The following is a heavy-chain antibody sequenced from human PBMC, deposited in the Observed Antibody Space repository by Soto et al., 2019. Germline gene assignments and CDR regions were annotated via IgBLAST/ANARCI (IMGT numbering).Heavy chain of an antibody. D-gene: IGHD6-19*01. CDR3: AKRDSSGSYYFDY. Sequence: GGSLRLSCAASGFTFSSYAMSWVRQAPGKGLEWVSAITGSGGSTFYADSVKGRFTISRDNSKNTLYLQMNSLGAEDTAVYYCAKRDSSGSYYFDYWGQGALVTVSS. CDR2: ITGSGGST. V-gene: IGHV3-23*01. CDR1: GFTFSSYA. J-gene: IGHJ4*02.